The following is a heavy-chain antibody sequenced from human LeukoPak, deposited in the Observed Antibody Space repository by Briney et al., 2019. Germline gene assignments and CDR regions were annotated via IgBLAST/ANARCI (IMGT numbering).Heavy chain of an antibody. Sequence: GGSLRLSCVDSGVDSESTFTSYSMNWVRQAPGKGLEWVSSITTRGSYIYYAESIKGRFTISRDNAKKSLFLQMNNLRAVDTAVYFCARDWRDGYGIFDYWGQGTPVTVSS. CDR2: ITTRGSYI. J-gene: IGHJ4*02. CDR1: GVDSESTFTSYS. CDR3: ARDWRDGYGIFDY. D-gene: IGHD5-24*01. V-gene: IGHV3-21*04.